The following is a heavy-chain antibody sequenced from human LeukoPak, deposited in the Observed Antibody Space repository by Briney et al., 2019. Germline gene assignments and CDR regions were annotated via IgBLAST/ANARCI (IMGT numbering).Heavy chain of an antibody. Sequence: GGSLRLSCAASGFTFSSYSMNWVRQAPGKGLEWVSSISSSSSYIYYADSVKGRFPISRDNAKNSLYLQMNSLRAKDTAVYYCARGYIVVVPAALDAFDIWGQGTMVTVSS. D-gene: IGHD2-2*01. V-gene: IGHV3-21*01. CDR1: GFTFSSYS. CDR2: ISSSSSYI. J-gene: IGHJ3*02. CDR3: ARGYIVVVPAALDAFDI.